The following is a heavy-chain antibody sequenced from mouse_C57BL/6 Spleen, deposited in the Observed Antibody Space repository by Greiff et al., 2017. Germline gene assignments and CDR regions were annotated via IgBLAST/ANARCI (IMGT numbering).Heavy chain of an antibody. CDR2: INPSSGYT. Sequence: QVQLQQSGAELAKPGASVKLSCKASGYTFTSYWMHWVKQRPGQGLEWIGYINPSSGYTKYNQKFKDKATLTADKSSSTAYMQLSSLTYEDSAVYYCARWSYGSRNYFDYWGQGTTLTVSS. J-gene: IGHJ2*01. D-gene: IGHD1-1*01. CDR3: ARWSYGSRNYFDY. CDR1: GYTFTSYW. V-gene: IGHV1-7*01.